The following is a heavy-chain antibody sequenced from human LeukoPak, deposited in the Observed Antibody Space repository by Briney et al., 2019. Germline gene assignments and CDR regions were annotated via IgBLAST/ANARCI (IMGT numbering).Heavy chain of an antibody. CDR2: MNPNSGDT. V-gene: IGHV1-8*01. CDR3: ARQMVRGVINY. CDR1: GYTFTSYD. J-gene: IGHJ4*02. D-gene: IGHD3-10*01. Sequence: ASVKVSCKASGYTFTSYDINWVRQATGQGLEWMGWMNPNSGDTGYPQKFQGRVTMTRDTSISTAYMDLSRLRSDDTAVYYCARQMVRGVINYWGQGTLVTVSS.